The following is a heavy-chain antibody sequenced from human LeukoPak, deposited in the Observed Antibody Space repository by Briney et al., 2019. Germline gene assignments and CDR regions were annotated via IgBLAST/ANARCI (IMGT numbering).Heavy chain of an antibody. Sequence: ASVKVSCKASGYTFTGHFMHWVRQAPGQGLEWMGWINPNSGGTNYAQKFQGRVTMTRDTSISTAYMELSRLRSDDTAVYYCARWSIAARSYYYYYMDVWGKGTTVTVSS. CDR3: ARWSIAARSYYYYYMDV. D-gene: IGHD6-6*01. CDR1: GYTFTGHF. V-gene: IGHV1-2*02. J-gene: IGHJ6*03. CDR2: INPNSGGT.